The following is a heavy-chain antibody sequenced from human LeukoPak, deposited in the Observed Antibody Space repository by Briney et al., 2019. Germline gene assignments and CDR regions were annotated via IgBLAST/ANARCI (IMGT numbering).Heavy chain of an antibody. V-gene: IGHV4-30-4*01. J-gene: IGHJ4*02. CDR3: ARDQGSGRYFDY. D-gene: IGHD6-19*01. CDR2: IYHSGST. CDR1: GGSISSGDYY. Sequence: PSETLSLTCTVSGGSISSGDYYWSWIRQPPGKGLEWIGYIYHSGSTYYNPSLKSRVTISVDRSKNQFSLKLSSVTAADTAVYYCARDQGSGRYFDYWGQGTLVTVSS.